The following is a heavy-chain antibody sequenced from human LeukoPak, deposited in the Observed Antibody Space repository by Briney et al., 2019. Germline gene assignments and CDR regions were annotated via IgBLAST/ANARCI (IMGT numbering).Heavy chain of an antibody. D-gene: IGHD2-2*01. J-gene: IGHJ3*01. CDR3: ASQDIVLLPPAGRARGAFDV. Sequence: NPSETLSLTCSVSGGSISGSGYYWDWIRQPPGKGLEWIGSIYYSGSTYYNSSLKNRVAISVVTSKNQFSLKLNSVTAADSAVYYCASQDIVLLPPAGRARGAFDVWGQGTMVTVSS. CDR1: GGSISGSGYY. CDR2: IYYSGST. V-gene: IGHV4-39*01.